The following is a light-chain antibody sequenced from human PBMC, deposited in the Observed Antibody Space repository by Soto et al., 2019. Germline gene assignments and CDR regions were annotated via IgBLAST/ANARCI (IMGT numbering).Light chain of an antibody. CDR3: QQYGSSPWT. J-gene: IGKJ1*01. CDR1: QSVPTTY. CDR2: GSS. Sequence: EIVLTQSPGTLSLSPGERATLSCRASQSVPTTYFAWYQQKPGQAPRLLIYGSSTRATGIPDRFSGSGSGTDFTLTISRLEPEDFAVYYCQQYGSSPWTFGQGTKVEVK. V-gene: IGKV3-20*01.